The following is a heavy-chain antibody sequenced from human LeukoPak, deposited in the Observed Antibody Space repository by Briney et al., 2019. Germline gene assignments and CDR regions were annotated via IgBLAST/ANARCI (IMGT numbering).Heavy chain of an antibody. CDR1: GVTFSSYW. D-gene: IGHD3-10*01. CDR2: IKEDGSEK. V-gene: IGHV3-7*01. Sequence: PGGSLRLSCAASGVTFSSYWMSWVRQAPGKGLEWVANIKEDGSEKYYVDSVKGRFTISRDNAKTSVYLQMNSLRAEDTAVYYCARVGWFGGGGMDVWGQGTTVTVSS. J-gene: IGHJ6*02. CDR3: ARVGWFGGGGMDV.